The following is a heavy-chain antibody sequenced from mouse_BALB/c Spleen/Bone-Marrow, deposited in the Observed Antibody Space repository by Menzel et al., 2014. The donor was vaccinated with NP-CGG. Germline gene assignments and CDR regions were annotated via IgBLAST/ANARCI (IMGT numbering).Heavy chain of an antibody. CDR3: ARSRDGYDSFAY. J-gene: IGHJ3*01. D-gene: IGHD2-2*01. CDR2: INPSTGYT. V-gene: IGHV1-7*01. CDR1: GYTFTNYW. Sequence: VQLQQSGAELAKPGASVKMSCKASGYTFTNYWMHWVKQRPGQGLEWIGYINPSTGYTEYNQKFKDKATLTADKPSSTAYMQLSSLTSEDSAVYYCARSRDGYDSFAYWGQGTLVTVSA.